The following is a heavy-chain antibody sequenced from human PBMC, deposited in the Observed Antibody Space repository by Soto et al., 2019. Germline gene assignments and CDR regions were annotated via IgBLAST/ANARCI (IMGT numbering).Heavy chain of an antibody. V-gene: IGHV3-23*01. CDR1: GFTFSSYA. J-gene: IGHJ4*02. CDR3: AKVESGVVVITHSDY. CDR2: ISGSGGST. D-gene: IGHD3-22*01. Sequence: SLRLSCAASGFTFSSYAMSWVRQAPGKGLEWVSAISGSGGSTYYADSVKGRFTISRDNSKNTLCLQMNSLRAEDTAVYYCAKVESGVVVITHSDYWGQGTLVTVSS.